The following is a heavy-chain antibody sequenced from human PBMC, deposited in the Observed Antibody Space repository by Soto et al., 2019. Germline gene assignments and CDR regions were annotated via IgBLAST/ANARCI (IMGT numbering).Heavy chain of an antibody. CDR3: ARVGTGGSFDY. CDR1: GFTFSDHY. J-gene: IGHJ4*02. CDR2: TRNKANSYIT. Sequence: EVQLVESGGGLVQPGGSLRLSCAASGFTFSDHYMDWVRQAPGKGLEWVGRTRNKANSYITEYAASVKGRFTISRDDSKNSLYLQMNSLKTEDTAVYYCARVGTGGSFDYWGQGTLVTVSS. D-gene: IGHD3-10*01. V-gene: IGHV3-72*01.